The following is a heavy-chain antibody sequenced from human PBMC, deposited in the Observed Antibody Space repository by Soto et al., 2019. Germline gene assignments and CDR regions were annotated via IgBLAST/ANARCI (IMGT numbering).Heavy chain of an antibody. CDR1: GGSIRSYY. V-gene: IGHV4-4*07. CDR2: IYTSGTT. CDR3: AREGVSGLGMDV. J-gene: IGHJ6*02. Sequence: SETLSLTCNVSGGSIRSYYWSWIRQPAGKALEWIGRIYTSGTTNYNPYLKSRVTMLVDTSKNQFSLKLSSVTAADTAVYSCAREGVSGLGMDVWAQGPTVPVS. D-gene: IGHD3-10*01.